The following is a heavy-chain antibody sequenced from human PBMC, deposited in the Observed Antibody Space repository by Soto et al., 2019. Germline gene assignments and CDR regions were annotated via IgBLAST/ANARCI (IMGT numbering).Heavy chain of an antibody. CDR3: AKAVVPVAKAYYGMDV. V-gene: IGHV3-23*01. Sequence: VQLLESGGGLVQPGGSLRLSCAASGFTFSIYAMNWVRQAPGKGLEWVSAIGASAAGTYYADSVKGRFTISRDHSRNMVYLEMSTLRAEDTVVYYCAKAVVPVAKAYYGMDVWGQGTTVTVSS. D-gene: IGHD2-2*01. CDR2: IGASAAGT. CDR1: GFTFSIYA. J-gene: IGHJ6*02.